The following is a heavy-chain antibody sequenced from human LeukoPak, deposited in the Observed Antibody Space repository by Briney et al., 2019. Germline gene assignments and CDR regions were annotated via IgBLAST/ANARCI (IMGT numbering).Heavy chain of an antibody. V-gene: IGHV1-8*03. J-gene: IGHJ4*02. CDR2: MNPNSGNT. CDR1: GYTFTSYG. Sequence: GASVKVSCKASGYTFTSYGISWVRQAPGQGLEWMGWMNPNSGNTGYAQKFQGRVTITRNTSISTAYMELSSLRSEDTAVYYCARGQGVAAFGYWGQGTLVTVSS. CDR3: ARGQGVAAFGY. D-gene: IGHD2-15*01.